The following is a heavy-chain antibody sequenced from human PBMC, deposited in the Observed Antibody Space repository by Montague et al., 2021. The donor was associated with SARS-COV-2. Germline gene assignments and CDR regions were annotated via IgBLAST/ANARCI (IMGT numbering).Heavy chain of an antibody. CDR3: ARMRYYYYMDV. CDR2: SDWDDEK. J-gene: IGHJ6*03. V-gene: IGHV2-70*01. CDR1: GFSRSTSGMC. Sequence: PALVKPTQTLTLTCTFSGFSRSTSGMCVSWIRQPPGKALEWLALSDWDDEKYYSTSLKTRLTISKDTSENQVVLTMTNMDPVDTATYYCARMRYYYYMDVWGKGTTVTVSS.